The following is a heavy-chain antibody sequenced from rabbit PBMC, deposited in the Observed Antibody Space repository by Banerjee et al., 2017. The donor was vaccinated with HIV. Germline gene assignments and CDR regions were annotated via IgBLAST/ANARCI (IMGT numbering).Heavy chain of an antibody. J-gene: IGHJ3*01. Sequence: QSLQESGGDLVKPGASLTLMCTASGFSFSGNYWICWVRQAPGKGLEWIACIYAGSGSTYYASWAKGRFTISKTSSTTVTLQMTSLTAADTATYFCARSLYTGVWDGYYGFWGQGTLVTVS. CDR2: IYAGSGST. CDR1: GFSFSGNYW. V-gene: IGHV1S40*01. CDR3: ARSLYTGVWDGYYGF. D-gene: IGHD1-1*01.